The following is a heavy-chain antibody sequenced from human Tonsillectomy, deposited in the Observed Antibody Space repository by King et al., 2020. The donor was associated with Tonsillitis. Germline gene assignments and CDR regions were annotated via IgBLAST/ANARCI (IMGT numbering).Heavy chain of an antibody. CDR2: ISWNRGSI. D-gene: IGHD6-13*01. V-gene: IGHV3-9*01. J-gene: IGHJ4*02. CDR1: GFTFDDYA. Sequence: VQLVESGGGLVQPGRSLRLSCAASGFTFDDYAMHWVRQAPGKGLEWVSGISWNRGSIGYADSVKGRFTISRDNAKNSLYLQMNSLRAEDTALYYCAKDGGIAAAGTLPFDYWGQGTLVTVSS. CDR3: AKDGGIAAAGTLPFDY.